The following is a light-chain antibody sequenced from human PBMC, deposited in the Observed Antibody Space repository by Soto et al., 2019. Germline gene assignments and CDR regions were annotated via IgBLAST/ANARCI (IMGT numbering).Light chain of an antibody. V-gene: IGKV3-15*01. Sequence: EIVMTQSPATLSVSPGERATLSCRASQSVRTNLAWYRQKPGQAPTLLIYDASIRATGIPARFSGSGSGTEFTLTISSLQSEDFALYYCQQYNDWPLWTFAQGTQVEIK. CDR3: QQYNDWPLWT. CDR1: QSVRTN. CDR2: DAS. J-gene: IGKJ1*01.